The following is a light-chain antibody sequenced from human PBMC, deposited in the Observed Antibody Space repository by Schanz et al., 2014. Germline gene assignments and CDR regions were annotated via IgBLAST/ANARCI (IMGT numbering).Light chain of an antibody. Sequence: DIQMTQSPSSLSASVGDRVTITCRASQGIRNYLAWYQHKPGKVPTLLIYGASTLRPGVPSRFSGSGSGTDFTLTVSSLQPEDIATYYCQQYGDLPRTFGQGTKVEIK. CDR2: GAS. V-gene: IGKV1-27*01. CDR3: QQYGDLPRT. CDR1: QGIRNY. J-gene: IGKJ1*01.